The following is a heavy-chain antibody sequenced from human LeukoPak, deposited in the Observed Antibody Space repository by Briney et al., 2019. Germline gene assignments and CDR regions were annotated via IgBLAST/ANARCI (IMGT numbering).Heavy chain of an antibody. J-gene: IGHJ4*02. V-gene: IGHV3-23*01. Sequence: GGSLRLSCAPSGFNFSNYAMTWVRQAPGKGLEWVSGVTGSSSNTYYADSVKGRFTISRDNSKNMLYLEMNSLRVEDTAIYYCAKDRSSSTSCSNYWGRGTLVTVSS. CDR1: GFNFSNYA. CDR2: VTGSSSNT. D-gene: IGHD2-2*01. CDR3: AKDRSSSTSCSNY.